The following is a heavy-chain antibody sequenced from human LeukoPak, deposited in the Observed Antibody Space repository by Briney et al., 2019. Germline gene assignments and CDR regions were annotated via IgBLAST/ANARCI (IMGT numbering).Heavy chain of an antibody. V-gene: IGHV3-11*01. Sequence: GGSLRLSCAASGFTFSDHYMSWIRQAPGKGLEWVSYISSSGSTIYYADSVKGRFTISRDNAKNSLYLQMNSLRAEDTAVYYCARDRGKPVSTYFDYWGQGTLVTVSS. CDR1: GFTFSDHY. CDR2: ISSSGSTI. D-gene: IGHD5-24*01. CDR3: ARDRGKPVSTYFDY. J-gene: IGHJ4*02.